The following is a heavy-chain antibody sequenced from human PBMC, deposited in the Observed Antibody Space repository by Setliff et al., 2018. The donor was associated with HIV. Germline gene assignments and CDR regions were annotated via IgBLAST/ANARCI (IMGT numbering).Heavy chain of an antibody. D-gene: IGHD3-10*01. V-gene: IGHV4-31*03. CDR2: IYYSGST. CDR1: GGSISSGGYY. CDR3: ARSDQYGSGTSLPFDCFDL. Sequence: SETLSLTCTVSGGSISSGGYYWSWIRQHPGKGLEWIGYIYYSGSTYYNPSLKSRVTISVDTSKNQFSLKLSSVTAADTAVYFCARSDQYGSGTSLPFDCFDLWGLGTMVTVSS. J-gene: IGHJ3*01.